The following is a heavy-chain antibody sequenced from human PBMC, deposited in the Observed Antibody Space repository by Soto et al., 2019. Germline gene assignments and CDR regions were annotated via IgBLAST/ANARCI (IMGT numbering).Heavy chain of an antibody. J-gene: IGHJ4*02. CDR1: GFTFSSYG. CDR3: AIIQDLDY. CDR2: ISYDGSNK. Sequence: TGGSLRLSCAASGFTFSSYGMHWVRQAPGKGLEWVAVISYDGSNKYYADSVKGRFTISRDNSKNTLYLQMNSLRAEDTTVYYCAIIQDLDYWGQGTLVTVSS. V-gene: IGHV3-30*03. D-gene: IGHD3-16*01.